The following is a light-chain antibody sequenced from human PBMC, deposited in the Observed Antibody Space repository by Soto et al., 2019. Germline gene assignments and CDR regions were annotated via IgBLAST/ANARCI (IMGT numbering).Light chain of an antibody. CDR3: QQYGSSPWT. J-gene: IGKJ1*01. V-gene: IGKV3-20*01. Sequence: EIVLTQSPGTLSLSPGERATLSCRASQSVSNSYIAWYQQKPGQAPRLLIYGASSRATGIPDRFSGSGSGTGFTLTISRLEAEDFGVYFCQQYGSSPWTFGQGTKVEIK. CDR1: QSVSNSY. CDR2: GAS.